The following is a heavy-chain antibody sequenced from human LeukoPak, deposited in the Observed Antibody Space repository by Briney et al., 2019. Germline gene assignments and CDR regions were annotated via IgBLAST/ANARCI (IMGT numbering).Heavy chain of an antibody. CDR2: IYPRDGST. V-gene: IGHV1-46*01. CDR1: GYTFTSNY. Sequence: ASVKVSCKASGYTFTSNYIHWVRQAPGQGLEWMGMIYPRDGSTSYAQKFQGRVTVTRDTSTSTVHMELSGLRSEDTAVYYCARADHDAFDIWGQGTMVTVSS. J-gene: IGHJ3*02. CDR3: ARADHDAFDI.